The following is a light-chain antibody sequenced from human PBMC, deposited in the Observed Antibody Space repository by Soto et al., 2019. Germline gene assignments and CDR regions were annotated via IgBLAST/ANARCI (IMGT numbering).Light chain of an antibody. V-gene: IGLV1-47*02. CDR2: SNI. CDR1: SSNIGSNY. CDR3: AAWDDSLSRAV. Sequence: QSVLTQPPSASGTAEQRVTISCSGSSSNIGSNYVYWYQQLPGMAPKLLIYSNIHRPSGVPDRFSGSKSGTSASLAISGLRSEDEADYYCAAWDDSLSRAVFGGGTQLTVL. J-gene: IGLJ7*01.